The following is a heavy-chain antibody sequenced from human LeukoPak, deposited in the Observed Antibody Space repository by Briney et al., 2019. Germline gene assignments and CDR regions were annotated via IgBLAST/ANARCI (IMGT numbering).Heavy chain of an antibody. CDR2: ISWNSGSI. CDR3: AKETVYDFWSGYYGSLGY. V-gene: IGHV3-9*01. CDR1: GFTFDDYA. D-gene: IGHD3-3*01. J-gene: IGHJ4*02. Sequence: GGSLRLSCAASGFTFDDYAMHWVRQAPGKGLEWVSGISWNSGSIGYADSVKGRFTISRDNSKNTLYLQMNSLRAEDTAVYYCAKETVYDFWSGYYGSLGYWGQGTLVTVSS.